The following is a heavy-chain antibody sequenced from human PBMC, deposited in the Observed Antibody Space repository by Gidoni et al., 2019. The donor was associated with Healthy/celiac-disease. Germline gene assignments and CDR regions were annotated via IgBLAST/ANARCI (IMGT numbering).Heavy chain of an antibody. D-gene: IGHD3-22*01. Sequence: EVQLLESGGGLVQPGGSLRLSCAASGFTFSSYAMSWVRQAPGKGRGWFSAISGSGGSTYYADSVKGRFTISRDNSKNTLYLQMNSLRAEDTAVYYCAKVGDSSGFARRTYFDYWGQGTLVTVSS. V-gene: IGHV3-23*01. CDR2: ISGSGGST. J-gene: IGHJ4*02. CDR1: GFTFSSYA. CDR3: AKVGDSSGFARRTYFDY.